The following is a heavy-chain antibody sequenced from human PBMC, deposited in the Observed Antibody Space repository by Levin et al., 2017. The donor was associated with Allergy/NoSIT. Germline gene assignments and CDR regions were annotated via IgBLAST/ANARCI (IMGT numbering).Heavy chain of an antibody. V-gene: IGHV4-34*01. J-gene: IGHJ6*02. D-gene: IGHD2-2*01. CDR1: GGSFSGYY. CDR3: AREGGYCSSTSCYRYYYYGMDV. CDR2: INHSGST. Sequence: GSLRLSCAVYGGSFSGYYWSWIRQPPGKGLEWIGEINHSGSTNYNPSLKSRVTISVDTSKNQFSLKLSSVTAADTAVYYCAREGGYCSSTSCYRYYYYGMDVWGQGTTVTVSS.